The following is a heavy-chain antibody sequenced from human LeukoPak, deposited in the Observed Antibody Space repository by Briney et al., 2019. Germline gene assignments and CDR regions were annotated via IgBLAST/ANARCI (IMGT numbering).Heavy chain of an antibody. Sequence: MXXXRQAPXXXLEWVAFIRYDGSNKYYADSVKGRFTISRDNSKNTLYLQMNSLRAEDTAVYYCAKGLWFGEVSAFDIWGQGTMVTVSS. D-gene: IGHD3-10*01. CDR2: IRYDGSNK. J-gene: IGHJ3*02. CDR3: AKGLWFGEVSAFDI. V-gene: IGHV3-30*02.